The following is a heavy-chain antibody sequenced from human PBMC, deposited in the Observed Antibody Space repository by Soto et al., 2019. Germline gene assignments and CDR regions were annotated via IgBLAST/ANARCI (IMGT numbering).Heavy chain of an antibody. Sequence: GASVKVSCKASGGTFSSYAISWVRQAPGQGLEWMAGIIPIFGTANYAQKFKGRVTITTDKSTSTVYMELSSLRAEDTAVYYCAKDRSAVAGSYYYYMDVWGKGTTVTVSS. CDR1: GGTFSSYA. J-gene: IGHJ6*03. V-gene: IGHV1-69*05. D-gene: IGHD6-19*01. CDR3: AKDRSAVAGSYYYYMDV. CDR2: IIPIFGTA.